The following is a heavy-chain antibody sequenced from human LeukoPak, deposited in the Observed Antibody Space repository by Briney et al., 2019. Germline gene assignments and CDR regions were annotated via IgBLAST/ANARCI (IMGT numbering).Heavy chain of an antibody. D-gene: IGHD2-2*01. CDR1: GGSFSGYY. Sequence: SETLSLTCAVYGGSFSGYYWSWIRQPPGKGLEWIGEINHSGSTNYNPSLKSRVTISVDTSKSQFSLKLSSVTAADTAVYYRARGRNGKVVVVPAAYGMDVWGKGTTVTVSS. J-gene: IGHJ6*04. CDR3: ARGRNGKVVVVPAAYGMDV. CDR2: INHSGST. V-gene: IGHV4-34*01.